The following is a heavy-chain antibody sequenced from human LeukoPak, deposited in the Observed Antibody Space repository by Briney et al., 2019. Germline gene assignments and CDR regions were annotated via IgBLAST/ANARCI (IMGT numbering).Heavy chain of an antibody. V-gene: IGHV3-72*01. J-gene: IGHJ4*02. CDR3: VRLSGNYLDY. CDR1: GFTFSDHF. D-gene: IGHD1-26*01. CDR2: IRKNVDSYST. Sequence: PGGSPRLSFAASGFTFSDHFMDWVRQAPGKGLEWAGRIRKNVDSYSTEYAASVKGRFTISRDDSKNSLYLQMNSLETEDTAVYYCVRLSGNYLDYWGQGPLVTVSS.